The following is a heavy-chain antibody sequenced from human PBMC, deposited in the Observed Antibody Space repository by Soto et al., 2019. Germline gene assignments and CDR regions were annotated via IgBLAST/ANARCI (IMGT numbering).Heavy chain of an antibody. V-gene: IGHV4-39*02. Sequence: QLQLQESGPGLVKPSETLSLTCTVSGGSISSSSYYWGWIRQPPGKGLEWSGSIYYSGRTYYNPSLKSRVTISVDTSKNHFSLKLSSVTAADTAVYYCARLYRRSWYGDYWGQGTLVIVSS. D-gene: IGHD6-13*01. CDR2: IYYSGRT. CDR1: GGSISSSSYY. J-gene: IGHJ4*02. CDR3: ARLYRRSWYGDY.